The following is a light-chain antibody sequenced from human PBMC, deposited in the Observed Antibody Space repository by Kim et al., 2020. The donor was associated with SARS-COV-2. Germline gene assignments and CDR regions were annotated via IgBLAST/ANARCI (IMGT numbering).Light chain of an antibody. CDR1: QSVSSN. J-gene: IGKJ1*01. V-gene: IGKV3-15*01. Sequence: EIVMTQSPATLSVSPGERATLSCRASQSVSSNLAWYQQKPGQAPRLLIYGASTRATGIPARFSGSGSGTEFTLTISSLQSEGFAVYYCQQYNNWPRTFGQRTKADIK. CDR2: GAS. CDR3: QQYNNWPRT.